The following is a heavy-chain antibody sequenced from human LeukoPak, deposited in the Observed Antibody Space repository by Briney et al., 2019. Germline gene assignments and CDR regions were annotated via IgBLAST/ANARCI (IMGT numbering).Heavy chain of an antibody. CDR1: GVSISSLY. CDR2: IYYSGST. Sequence: PSETLSLTCRASGVSISSLYRCWIRQAPGKGLEWIGYIYYSGSTNYNPSLKSRVTISVDTSKNQFSLNLSSVTAADTAVYYCARCNSNYVSWFDPWGQGTLVTVSS. J-gene: IGHJ5*02. CDR3: ARCNSNYVSWFDP. D-gene: IGHD4-11*01. V-gene: IGHV4-59*11.